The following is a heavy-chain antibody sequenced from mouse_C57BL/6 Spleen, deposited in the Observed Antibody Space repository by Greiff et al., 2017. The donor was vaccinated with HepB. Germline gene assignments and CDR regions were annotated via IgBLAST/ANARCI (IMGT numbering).Heavy chain of an antibody. CDR3: ASGRLRQGFDY. CDR1: GYTFTNYW. CDR2: IYPGGGYT. J-gene: IGHJ2*01. V-gene: IGHV1-63*01. Sequence: VQLQQSGAELVRPGTSVKMSCKASGYTFTNYWIGWVKQRPGHGLEWIGDIYPGGGYTNYNEKFKGKATLTADKSSSTAYMQFSSLTSEDSAIYYCASGRLRQGFDYWGQGTTLTVSS. D-gene: IGHD2-2*01.